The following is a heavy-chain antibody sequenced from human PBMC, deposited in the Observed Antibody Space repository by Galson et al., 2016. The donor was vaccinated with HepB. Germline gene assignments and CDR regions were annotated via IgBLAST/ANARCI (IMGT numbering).Heavy chain of an antibody. J-gene: IGHJ6*02. CDR1: GFTFDDHG. Sequence: SLRLSCAASGFTFDDHGMHWVRQAPGKGLEWVALISGDGGNTYYADSVKGRFTISRVIRKNSLYLQMNSLRTEDTALYYCAKEEVWSGYYFYYGIDVWGQGTMVTVSS. D-gene: IGHD3-3*01. CDR2: ISGDGGNT. V-gene: IGHV3-43*02. CDR3: AKEEVWSGYYFYYGIDV.